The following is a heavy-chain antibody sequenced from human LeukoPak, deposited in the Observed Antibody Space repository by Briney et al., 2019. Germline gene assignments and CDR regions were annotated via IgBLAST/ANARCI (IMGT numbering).Heavy chain of an antibody. Sequence: GGSLRLSCAASGFTFSSYSMNWVRQAPGKGLEWVANIKQDGSEKYYVDSVKGRFTISRDNAKNSLYLQMNSLRAEDTAVYYCARVGRSVTIFGVVTSFDYWGQGTLVTVSS. CDR3: ARVGRSVTIFGVVTSFDY. V-gene: IGHV3-7*01. CDR1: GFTFSSYS. J-gene: IGHJ4*02. CDR2: IKQDGSEK. D-gene: IGHD3-3*01.